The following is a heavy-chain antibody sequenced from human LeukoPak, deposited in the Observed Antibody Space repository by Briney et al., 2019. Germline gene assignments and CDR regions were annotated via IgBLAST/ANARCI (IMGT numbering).Heavy chain of an antibody. J-gene: IGHJ4*02. CDR1: GFTFSSYS. D-gene: IGHD1-26*01. CDR3: ARDKIVGATYFDY. Sequence: GGSLRLSCAASGFTFSSYSMNWVRQAPGKGLEWVSSISSSSSNIYYADSVKGRFTISRDNAKNSLYLQMNSLRVEDTAVYYCARDKIVGATYFDYWGQGTLVTVSS. V-gene: IGHV3-21*01. CDR2: ISSSSSNI.